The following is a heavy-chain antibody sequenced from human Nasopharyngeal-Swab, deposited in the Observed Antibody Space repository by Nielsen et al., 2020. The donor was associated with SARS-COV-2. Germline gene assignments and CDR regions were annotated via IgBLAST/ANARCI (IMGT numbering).Heavy chain of an antibody. CDR2: VSYRGST. J-gene: IGHJ4*02. CDR3: AGDGAYSGYDWTY. Sequence: SETLSLPCTVSGGPFTSTSHYWGWIRQPPGKGLEWIGCVSYRGSTYHNPSLKSRVTVSVDTSKNQFSLKLTSLTAADTAVYYCAGDGAYSGYDWTYWGQGTLVTVSS. D-gene: IGHD5-12*01. V-gene: IGHV4-39*07. CDR1: GGPFTSTSHY.